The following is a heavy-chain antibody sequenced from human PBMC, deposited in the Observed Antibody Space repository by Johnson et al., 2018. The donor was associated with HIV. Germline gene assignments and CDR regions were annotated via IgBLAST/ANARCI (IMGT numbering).Heavy chain of an antibody. Sequence: EVQLVESGGGLVQPGGSLRLSCAASGFTFSSYDMHWVRQATGKGLEWVSAIGTAGATNYPGSVKGRFTNNRENAKNYLYLQMNSLRSGDTAVYYCARANDLSAFDIWGQGTMVTVSS. CDR2: IGTAGAT. D-gene: IGHD1-1*01. V-gene: IGHV3-13*01. CDR1: GFTFSSYD. J-gene: IGHJ3*02. CDR3: ARANDLSAFDI.